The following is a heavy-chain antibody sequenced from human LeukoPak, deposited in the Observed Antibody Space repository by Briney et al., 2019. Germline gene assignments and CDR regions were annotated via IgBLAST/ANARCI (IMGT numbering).Heavy chain of an antibody. CDR3: AGGYDSRARVDY. V-gene: IGHV4-34*01. Sequence: SETLSLTCAVYGGSFSGYYWSWIRQPPGKGLEWIGEINHSGSTNYNPSLKSRVTISVDTSKNQFSLKLSSVTAADTAVYYCAGGYDSRARVDYWGQGTLVTVSS. J-gene: IGHJ4*02. D-gene: IGHD3-22*01. CDR2: INHSGST. CDR1: GGSFSGYY.